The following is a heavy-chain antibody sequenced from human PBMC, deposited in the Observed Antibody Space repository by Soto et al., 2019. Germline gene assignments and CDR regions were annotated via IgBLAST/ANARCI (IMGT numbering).Heavy chain of an antibody. Sequence: PSETLSLTYTVSGGYVSIGSYYWSWIRTPPGKGLEWIGYIYYSGSTNYNPSLKSRVTISVDTSKNQFSLKLSSVTAADTAVYYCARGGDGYNYGYYFDYWGQGTLVTVSS. CDR3: ARGGDGYNYGYYFDY. J-gene: IGHJ4*02. CDR2: IYYSGST. CDR1: GGYVSIGSYY. D-gene: IGHD5-12*01. V-gene: IGHV4-61*01.